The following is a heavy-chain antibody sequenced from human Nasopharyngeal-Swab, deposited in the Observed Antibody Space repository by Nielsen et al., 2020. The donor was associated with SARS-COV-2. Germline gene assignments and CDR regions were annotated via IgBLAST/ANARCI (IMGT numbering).Heavy chain of an antibody. CDR1: GYTFTSYG. J-gene: IGHJ6*03. CDR3: ARAGYDFWSGYYTKSKYYYYMDV. D-gene: IGHD3-3*01. Sequence: ASVKVSCKASGYTFTSYGISWVRQAPGQGLEWMGWISAYNGNTNYAQKLQGRVTMTTDTSTSTAYLELRSLRSDDTAVYYCARAGYDFWSGYYTKSKYYYYMDVWGKGTTVTVSS. CDR2: ISAYNGNT. V-gene: IGHV1-18*01.